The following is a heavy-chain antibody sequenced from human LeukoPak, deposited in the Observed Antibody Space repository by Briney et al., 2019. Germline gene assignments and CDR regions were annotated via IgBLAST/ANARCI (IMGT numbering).Heavy chain of an antibody. CDR1: GFTFSSYG. Sequence: GGSLRLSCAASGFTFSSYGMHWVRQAPGKGLEWVAFIRYDGSNKYYADSVKGRFTISRDNSKNTLYLQMNSLRAEDTAVYYCAKSFSKYSGYANDAFDIWGQGTMVTVSS. J-gene: IGHJ3*02. V-gene: IGHV3-30*02. D-gene: IGHD5-12*01. CDR3: AKSFSKYSGYANDAFDI. CDR2: IRYDGSNK.